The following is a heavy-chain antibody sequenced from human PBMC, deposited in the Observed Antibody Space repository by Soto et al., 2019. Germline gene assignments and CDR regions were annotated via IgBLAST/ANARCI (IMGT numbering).Heavy chain of an antibody. CDR3: ASCGDAGDYYYYYYMDV. CDR1: GFTFSSYA. D-gene: IGHD7-27*01. V-gene: IGHV3-23*01. Sequence: GGSLRLSCAASGFTFSSYAMSWVRQAPGKGLEWVSAISGSGGSTYYADSGKGRFTISRDNSKNTLYLQMNSLRAEDTAVYYCASCGDAGDYYYYYYMDVWGKGTTVTVSS. CDR2: ISGSGGST. J-gene: IGHJ6*03.